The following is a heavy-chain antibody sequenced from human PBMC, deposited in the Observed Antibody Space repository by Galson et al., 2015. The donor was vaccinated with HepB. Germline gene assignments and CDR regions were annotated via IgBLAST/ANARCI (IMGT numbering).Heavy chain of an antibody. CDR3: ARDGSEGWLQLRGGYYYGMDV. Sequence: SVKVSCKASGYTFTSYGISWVRQAPGQGLEWMGWTSAYNGNTNYAQKLQGRVTMTTDTSTSTAYMELRSLRSDDTAVYYCARDGSEGWLQLRGGYYYGMDVWGQGTLVTVSS. CDR1: GYTFTSYG. V-gene: IGHV1-18*04. J-gene: IGHJ6*02. D-gene: IGHD5-24*01. CDR2: TSAYNGNT.